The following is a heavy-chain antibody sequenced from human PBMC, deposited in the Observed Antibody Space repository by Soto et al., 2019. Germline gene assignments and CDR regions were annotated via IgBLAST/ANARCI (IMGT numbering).Heavy chain of an antibody. CDR3: AREPSGVVHPLSMDV. J-gene: IGHJ6*02. CDR2: INPSGGST. Sequence: QVQLVQSGAEVKKPGASVKVSCKASGYTFTSYYMHWVRQAPGQGLEWMGIINPSGGSTSYAQKFQGRVTMTRDTSTSTVYMELSSLRSEDTAVYYCAREPSGVVHPLSMDVWGQGTTVTVSS. V-gene: IGHV1-46*01. D-gene: IGHD3-3*01. CDR1: GYTFTSYY.